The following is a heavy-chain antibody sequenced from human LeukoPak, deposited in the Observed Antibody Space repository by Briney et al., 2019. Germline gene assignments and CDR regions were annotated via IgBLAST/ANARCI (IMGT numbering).Heavy chain of an antibody. Sequence: GASLRLSCAASGFTFSDYTMNLVRQAPGKGLEWLSYISRRDNTVYYAGSVKGRFTFSRDKAKNSLYLQMSSLRDEDTAVYYCARARFYSFDYWGQGTLVTVSS. CDR3: ARARFYSFDY. D-gene: IGHD2/OR15-2a*01. CDR2: ISRRDNTV. J-gene: IGHJ4*02. V-gene: IGHV3-48*02. CDR1: GFTFSDYT.